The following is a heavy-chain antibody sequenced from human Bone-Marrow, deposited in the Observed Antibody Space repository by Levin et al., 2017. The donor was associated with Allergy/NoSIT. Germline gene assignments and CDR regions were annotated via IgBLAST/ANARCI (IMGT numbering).Heavy chain of an antibody. Sequence: SGGSLRLSCAASGFTFSSYGMHWVRQAPGKGLEWVAVISYDGSNKYYADSVKGRFTISRDNSKNTLYLQMNSLRAEDTAVYYCAKDYGPPYNWNDGGMDVWGQGTTVTVSS. D-gene: IGHD1-20*01. J-gene: IGHJ6*02. CDR1: GFTFSSYG. V-gene: IGHV3-30*18. CDR2: ISYDGSNK. CDR3: AKDYGPPYNWNDGGMDV.